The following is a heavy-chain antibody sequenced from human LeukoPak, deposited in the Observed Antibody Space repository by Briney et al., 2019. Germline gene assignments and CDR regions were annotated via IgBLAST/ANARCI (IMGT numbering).Heavy chain of an antibody. V-gene: IGHV1-69*02. CDR3: AAGDIAVAGTPNYYYGMDV. CDR2: SIPILGIA. J-gene: IGHJ6*02. CDR1: LGTFSSYT. Sequence: SVKVSCKASLGTFSSYTISWVRQAPGQGLEWMGRSIPILGIANNAQKFQGRVTITADKSTSTAYMELSSLRSEDTAVYYCAAGDIAVAGTPNYYYGMDVWGQGTTVTVSS. D-gene: IGHD6-19*01.